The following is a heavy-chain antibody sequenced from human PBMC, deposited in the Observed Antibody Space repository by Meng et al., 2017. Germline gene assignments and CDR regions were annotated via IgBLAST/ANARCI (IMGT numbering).Heavy chain of an antibody. Sequence: QVQLQQWGAGLFKPSETLSLTCAVYGGSFRGYYWSWIRQPPGKGLEWIGEINHSGSTNYNPSLKSRVTISVDTSKNQFSLKLSSVTAADTAVYYCARDTVEAYCGGDCCPLGYWGQGTLVTVSS. CDR1: GGSFRGYY. CDR3: ARDTVEAYCGGDCCPLGY. J-gene: IGHJ4*02. CDR2: INHSGST. D-gene: IGHD2-21*02. V-gene: IGHV4-34*01.